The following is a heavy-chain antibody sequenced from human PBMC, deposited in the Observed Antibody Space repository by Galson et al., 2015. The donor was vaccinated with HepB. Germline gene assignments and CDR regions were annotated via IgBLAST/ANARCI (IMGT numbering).Heavy chain of an antibody. D-gene: IGHD6-13*01. CDR2: INAGNGNT. J-gene: IGHJ4*02. CDR3: ASVHPKGGSSWY. Sequence: SVKVSCKASGYTFTSYAMHWVRQAPGQRLEWMGWINAGNGNTKYSQKFQGRVTITADKSTSTACMELSSLRSVDTAVYYCASVHPKGGSSWYWGQGTLVTVSS. V-gene: IGHV1-3*01. CDR1: GYTFTSYA.